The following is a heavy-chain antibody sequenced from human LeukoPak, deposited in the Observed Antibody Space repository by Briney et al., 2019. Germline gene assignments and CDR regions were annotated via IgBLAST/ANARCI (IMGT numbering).Heavy chain of an antibody. J-gene: IGHJ3*02. V-gene: IGHV3-21*01. CDR3: ARDLVWFGDDAFDI. D-gene: IGHD3-10*01. CDR1: GFTFSSYS. CDR2: ISSSSSYI. Sequence: GGSLRLSCAASGFTFSSYSMNWVRQAPGKGLEWVSSISSSSSYIYYADSVKGRFTISRDNAKNSLYLQMNSLRAEDTAVYYCARDLVWFGDDAFDIWGQGTMVTVSS.